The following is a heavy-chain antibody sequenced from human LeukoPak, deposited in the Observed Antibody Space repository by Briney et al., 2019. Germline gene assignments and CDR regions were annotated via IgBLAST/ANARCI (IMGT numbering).Heavy chain of an antibody. J-gene: IGHJ5*02. Sequence: GGSLRLSCAASGFTFSSYGMSWVRQAPGKGLEWVSSISGSGGSTYYADSVKGRFTISRDNSKNTLYLQMNSLRAEDTAVYYCAKEISSSWYAVLGGFDNWFDPWGQGTLVTVSS. CDR1: GFTFSSYG. V-gene: IGHV3-23*01. D-gene: IGHD6-13*01. CDR3: AKEISSSWYAVLGGFDNWFDP. CDR2: ISGSGGST.